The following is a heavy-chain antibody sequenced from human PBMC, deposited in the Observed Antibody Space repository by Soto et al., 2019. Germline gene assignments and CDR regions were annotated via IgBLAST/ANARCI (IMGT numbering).Heavy chain of an antibody. V-gene: IGHV1-8*01. D-gene: IGHD6-19*01. CDR1: GYTFTSYD. J-gene: IGHJ4*02. CDR2: MNPNSGNT. Sequence: ASVKVSCKASGYTFTSYDINWVRQATGQGLEWMGWMNPNSGNTGYAQKFQGRVTMTRNTSISTAYMELRSLRSDDTAVYYCARGTYSSGWYNYWGQGTLVTVSS. CDR3: ARGTYSSGWYNY.